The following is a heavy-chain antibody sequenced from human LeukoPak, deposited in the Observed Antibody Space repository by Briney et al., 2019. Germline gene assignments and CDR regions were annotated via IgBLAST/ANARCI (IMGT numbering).Heavy chain of an antibody. CDR3: ARAREYYDSSGYSY. D-gene: IGHD3-22*01. Sequence: GGSLRLSCAASGITVSSNYMSWVRQAPGKGLEWVSVIYSGGSTYYADSVKGRFTISRDNSKNTLYLQMNSLRAEDTAVYYCARAREYYDSSGYSYWGQGTLVTVSS. J-gene: IGHJ4*02. CDR1: GITVSSNY. CDR2: IYSGGST. V-gene: IGHV3-53*01.